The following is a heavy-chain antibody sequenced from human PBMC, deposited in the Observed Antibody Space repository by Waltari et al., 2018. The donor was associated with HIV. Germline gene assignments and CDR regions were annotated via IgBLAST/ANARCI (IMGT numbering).Heavy chain of an antibody. Sequence: QVQLVQSGAEVKKPGASVKVSCKASGYTFTGYYIHWVRQAPGQGLEWMGCINPNSGGTNDAQKFQGRVTMTRDTSTSTSYMELNRLRSDDTAVYYCARGIRLVWGQGTLVTVSS. CDR3: ARGIRLV. J-gene: IGHJ4*02. CDR1: GYTFTGYY. D-gene: IGHD1-20*01. CDR2: INPNSGGT. V-gene: IGHV1-2*02.